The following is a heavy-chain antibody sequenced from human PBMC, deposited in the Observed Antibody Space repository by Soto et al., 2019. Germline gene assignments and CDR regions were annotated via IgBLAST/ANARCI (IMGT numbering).Heavy chain of an antibody. CDR3: ARPDVGLRVGYYYGMDV. V-gene: IGHV5-10-1*01. CDR2: IYPSDSYT. CDR1: GYSFTSYW. Sequence: GESLKISCKGSGYSFTSYWIGWVRQMPGKGLEWMGIIYPSDSYTNYSPSFQGHVTISADKSISTAYLQWSSLKASDTAMYYCARPDVGLRVGYYYGMDVWGQGTTVTVSS. D-gene: IGHD1-26*01. J-gene: IGHJ6*02.